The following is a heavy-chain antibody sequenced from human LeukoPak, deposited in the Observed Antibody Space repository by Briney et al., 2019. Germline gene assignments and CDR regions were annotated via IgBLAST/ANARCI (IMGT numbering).Heavy chain of an antibody. V-gene: IGHV4-59*12. CDR2: IYHSGST. J-gene: IGHJ5*02. D-gene: IGHD3-22*01. CDR3: ARVVDSHYYDSSGYRRWFDP. Sequence: PSETLSLTCTVSGGSISSYYWSWIRQPPGKGLEWIGYIYHSGSTYYNPSLKSRVTISVDRSKNQFSLKLSSVTAADAAVYYCARVVDSHYYDSSGYRRWFDPWGQGTLVTVSS. CDR1: GGSISSYY.